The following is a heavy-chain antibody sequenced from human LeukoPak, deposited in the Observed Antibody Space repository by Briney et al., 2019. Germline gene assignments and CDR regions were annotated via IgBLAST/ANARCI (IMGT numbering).Heavy chain of an antibody. D-gene: IGHD3-10*01. CDR1: GYSFTNYW. Sequence: GESLKISCKGSGYSFTNYWITWVRQMPGKGLECMGRINPTDSYTKYSPSFQGHVTISVDKSINIAYLQWSSLKASDTAIYYCARRGSGSYLDFDYWGQGTLVTVSS. CDR3: ARRGSGSYLDFDY. V-gene: IGHV5-10-1*01. CDR2: INPTDSYT. J-gene: IGHJ4*02.